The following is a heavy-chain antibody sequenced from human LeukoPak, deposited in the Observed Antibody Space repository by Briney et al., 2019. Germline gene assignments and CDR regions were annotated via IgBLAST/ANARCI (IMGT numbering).Heavy chain of an antibody. CDR2: ISGSGGST. Sequence: GGSLRLSCAASGFTFSSYAMSWVRQAPGKGLEWVSAISGSGGSTYYADSVKGRFTISRDNSKNTLYLQMNSLRAEDTAVYYCASDGGDRPNKNMESWGQGTLVTVSS. D-gene: IGHD4-17*01. CDR3: ASDGGDRPNKNMES. V-gene: IGHV3-23*01. CDR1: GFTFSSYA. J-gene: IGHJ5*02.